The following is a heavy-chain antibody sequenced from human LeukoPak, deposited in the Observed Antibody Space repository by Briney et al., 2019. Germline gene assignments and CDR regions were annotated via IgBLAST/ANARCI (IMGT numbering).Heavy chain of an antibody. D-gene: IGHD1-26*01. J-gene: IGHJ4*02. CDR3: ARRAERSSGSYYGY. CDR1: GGSLSSSSYY. CDR2: IYYTGST. V-gene: IGHV4-39*01. Sequence: PSETLSLTCTVSGGSLSSSSYYWGWIRQPPGKGLEWLGSIYYTGSTYYNPSLKSRVTISVDTSKNQFSLKLTSVTAADTAVYYCARRAERSSGSYYGYWGQGTLVSVSS.